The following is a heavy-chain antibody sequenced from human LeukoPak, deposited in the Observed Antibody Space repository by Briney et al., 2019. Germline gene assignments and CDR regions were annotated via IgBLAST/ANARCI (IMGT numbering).Heavy chain of an antibody. CDR3: ARDQEGFDY. V-gene: IGHV1-46*01. CDR1: GYTFTSNY. CDR2: IYPRDGST. J-gene: IGHJ4*02. Sequence: ASVKVSCKASGYTFTSNYIHWVRQAPGQGLEWMGMIYPRDGSTSYAQKFQGRVTATRDTSTSTVHMELSGLRSEDTAVYYCARDQEGFDYWGQGTLVTASS.